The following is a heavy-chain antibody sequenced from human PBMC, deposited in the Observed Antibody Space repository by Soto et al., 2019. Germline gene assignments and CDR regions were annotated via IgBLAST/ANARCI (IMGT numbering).Heavy chain of an antibody. Sequence: ASVKVSCKASGYTFTSYGISWVRQAPGQGLEWMGWISAYNGNTNYAQKLQGRVTMTTDTSTSTAYMELRSLRSDDTAVYYCARDPLAVAGYTTLGEAFDIWGQGTMVTVS. CDR2: ISAYNGNT. CDR1: GYTFTSYG. CDR3: ARDPLAVAGYTTLGEAFDI. V-gene: IGHV1-18*01. D-gene: IGHD6-19*01. J-gene: IGHJ3*02.